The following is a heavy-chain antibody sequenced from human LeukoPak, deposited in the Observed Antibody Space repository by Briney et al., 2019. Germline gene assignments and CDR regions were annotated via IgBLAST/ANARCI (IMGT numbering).Heavy chain of an antibody. CDR1: GYSFTTYW. Sequence: GESLKISCKGSGYSFTTYWIGWVRQKPGKGLEWMGIIYPSDSDTRYSQSFQGHVTISADKSISTAYLQWSSLKASDTAMYYCASRGGKSYFHTWGQGTLVTVSS. CDR2: IYPSDSDT. V-gene: IGHV5-51*01. CDR3: ASRGGKSYFHT. J-gene: IGHJ1*01. D-gene: IGHD1-26*01.